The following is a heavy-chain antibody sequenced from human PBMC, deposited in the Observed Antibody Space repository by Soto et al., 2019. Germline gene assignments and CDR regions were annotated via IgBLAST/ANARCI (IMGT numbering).Heavy chain of an antibody. V-gene: IGHV3-21*01. CDR1: GFTFSSYS. J-gene: IGHJ3*02. CDR2: ISSSSTYI. Sequence: EVQLVESGGGLVKPGGSLRLSCAASGFTFSSYSINWVRQTPGKGLEWVSSISSSSTYIYYADSVRGRFTVSRDNAKNSLYLQMNSLRAEDTAVYYCARDRGRYDFWSGSDTFDIWGQGTMVTVSS. D-gene: IGHD3-3*01. CDR3: ARDRGRYDFWSGSDTFDI.